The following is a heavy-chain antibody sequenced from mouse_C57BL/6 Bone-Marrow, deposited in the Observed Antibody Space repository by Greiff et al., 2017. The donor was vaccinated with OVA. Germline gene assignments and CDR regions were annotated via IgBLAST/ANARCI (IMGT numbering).Heavy chain of an antibody. CDR2: INPGSGGT. Sequence: VQLKESGAELVRPGTSVKVSCKASGYAFTNYLIEWVKQRPGQGLEWIRVINPGSGGTNYNEKFKGKATLTADKSSSTAYMQLSSLTSEDSAVYFCARMGSFAYWGQGTLVTVSA. CDR3: ARMGSFAY. V-gene: IGHV1-54*01. D-gene: IGHD4-1*01. CDR1: GYAFTNYL. J-gene: IGHJ3*01.